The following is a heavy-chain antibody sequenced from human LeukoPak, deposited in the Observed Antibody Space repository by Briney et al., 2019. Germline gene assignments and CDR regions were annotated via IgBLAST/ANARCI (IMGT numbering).Heavy chain of an antibody. D-gene: IGHD6-6*01. CDR1: GGSISSYY. CDR2: SYYSGST. Sequence: SETLSLTXTVSGGSISSYYWSWIWQPPGKGLEWIGYSYYSGSTNYNPSLKSRVTISVDTSKNQFSLKLSSVTAADTAVYYCARHAEQLDPYWYFDLWGRGTLVTVSS. CDR3: ARHAEQLDPYWYFDL. V-gene: IGHV4-59*01. J-gene: IGHJ2*01.